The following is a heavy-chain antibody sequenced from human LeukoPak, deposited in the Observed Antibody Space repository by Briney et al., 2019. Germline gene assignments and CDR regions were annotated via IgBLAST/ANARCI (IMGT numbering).Heavy chain of an antibody. CDR1: GYNFTTYW. J-gene: IGHJ3*02. CDR3: ARRLAAAGYDAFDI. V-gene: IGHV5-51*01. CDR2: IFPGDSHT. Sequence: GESLKISCKGSGYNFTTYWIGLVRQMPGKGLEWMGIIFPGDSHTTYSPSFQGQVTISTDKSISTAYLHYTSLKASDTAMYYCARRLAAAGYDAFDIWGQGTMVTVSS. D-gene: IGHD6-13*01.